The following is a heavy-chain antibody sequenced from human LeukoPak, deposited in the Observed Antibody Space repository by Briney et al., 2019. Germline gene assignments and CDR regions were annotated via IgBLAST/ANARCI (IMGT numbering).Heavy chain of an antibody. CDR2: IISIFGTA. Sequence: SVKVSFMASGGTFSSYAISWVRQAPGQGLEWMGGIISIFGTANYAQKFQGRVTNTADESTRKAYMDLSNLRYGDTAVYYCARGTPYYGDLFFFDYCGQGTLVTVSS. D-gene: IGHD4-17*01. CDR3: ARGTPYYGDLFFFDY. V-gene: IGHV1-69*13. J-gene: IGHJ4*02. CDR1: GGTFSSYA.